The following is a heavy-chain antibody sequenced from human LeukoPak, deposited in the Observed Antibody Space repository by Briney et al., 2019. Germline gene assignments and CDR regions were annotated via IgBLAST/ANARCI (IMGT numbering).Heavy chain of an antibody. CDR3: ARAGDCGGDCYHDY. CDR2: IIPIFGTA. J-gene: IGHJ4*02. V-gene: IGHV1-69*13. D-gene: IGHD2-21*02. CDR1: GYTFTGYY. Sequence: SVKVSCKASGYTFTGYYIHWVRQAPGQGLEWMGGIIPIFGTANYAQKFQGRVTITADESTSTAYMELSSLRSEDTAVYYCARAGDCGGDCYHDYWGQGTLVTVSS.